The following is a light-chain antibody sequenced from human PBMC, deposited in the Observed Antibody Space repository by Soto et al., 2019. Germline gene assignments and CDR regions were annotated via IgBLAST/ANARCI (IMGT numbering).Light chain of an antibody. J-gene: IGKJ1*01. V-gene: IGKV3-20*01. CDR3: QQYSSSRT. CDR1: QSVSSNH. Sequence: DIVLTQSPGTLSLSPGERATLYCRASQSVSSNHLAWYQQKPGQAPRLLIYGGSSRATGIPVRFSGSGSETDFTLTITRLEHEDLAMYYCQQYSSSRTFGQGTKVEIK. CDR2: GGS.